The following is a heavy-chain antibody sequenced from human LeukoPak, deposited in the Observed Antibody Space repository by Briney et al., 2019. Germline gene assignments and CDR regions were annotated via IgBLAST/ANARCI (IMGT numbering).Heavy chain of an antibody. CDR3: AKDLTELTLALNC. D-gene: IGHD3-9*01. Sequence: PGRSLKLSCAASGFPFSSYGMAWVRQAPGKGLEWMAVISNDGTRKYYADSVKGRFTISRDNSKNTLYLQMNSLRVGDMAVYYCAKDLTELTLALNCWGQGTLVTVSS. V-gene: IGHV3-30*18. CDR2: ISNDGTRK. CDR1: GFPFSSYG. J-gene: IGHJ4*02.